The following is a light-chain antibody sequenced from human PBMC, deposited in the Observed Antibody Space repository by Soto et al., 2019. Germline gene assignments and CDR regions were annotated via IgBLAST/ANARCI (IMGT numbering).Light chain of an antibody. CDR1: QSVSSSF. CDR2: GAS. J-gene: IGKJ1*01. Sequence: EIVLTQSPDTLSLSPGERVTLSCRASQSVSSSFVAWFQRKPGQAPRLLIYGASSRATGIPDRFSGSGSGTDFTLTINRLEPEDFAMYFCQQYGSSPWTFGQGTKVEIK. V-gene: IGKV3-20*01. CDR3: QQYGSSPWT.